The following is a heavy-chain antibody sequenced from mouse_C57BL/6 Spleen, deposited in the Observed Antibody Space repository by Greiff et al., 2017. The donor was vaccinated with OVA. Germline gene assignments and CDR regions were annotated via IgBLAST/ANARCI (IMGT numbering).Heavy chain of an antibody. V-gene: IGHV1-69*01. CDR1: GYTFTSYW. CDR2: IDPSDSYT. CDR3: ARHYYGSGYFDV. J-gene: IGHJ1*03. D-gene: IGHD1-1*01. Sequence: VKLQQPGAELVMPGASVKLSCKASGYTFTSYWMHWVKQRPGQGLEWIGEIDPSDSYTNYNQKFKGKSTLTVDKSSSTAYMQLSSLTSEDSAVYYCARHYYGSGYFDVWGTGTTVTVSS.